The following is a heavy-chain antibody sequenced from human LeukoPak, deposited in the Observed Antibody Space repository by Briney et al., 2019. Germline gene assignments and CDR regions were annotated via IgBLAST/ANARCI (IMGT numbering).Heavy chain of an antibody. V-gene: IGHV1-69*05. CDR3: ARVGGYSYGFWFDP. J-gene: IGHJ5*02. D-gene: IGHD5-18*01. CDR2: IIPIFGTA. CDR1: GGTFISYA. Sequence: SVKVSCKASGGTFISYAISWVRQAPGQGLEWMGRIIPIFGTANYAQKFQGRVTITTDESTSTAYMELSSLRSEDTAVYYCARVGGYSYGFWFDPWGQGTLVTVSS.